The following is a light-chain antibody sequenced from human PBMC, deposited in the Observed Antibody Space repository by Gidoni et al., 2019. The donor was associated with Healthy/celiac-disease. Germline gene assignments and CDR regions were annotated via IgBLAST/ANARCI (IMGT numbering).Light chain of an antibody. J-gene: IGKJ1*01. CDR2: AAS. Sequence: DIQMTQSPSSLSASVGDRVTITCRASQGIRNDVGWYQQKPGKAPKRLIYAASSLQSGVPSRFSGSGPGTEFTLTISSLQPEDFATYYCLQHNSYSWTFGQGTKVEIK. CDR1: QGIRND. CDR3: LQHNSYSWT. V-gene: IGKV1-17*01.